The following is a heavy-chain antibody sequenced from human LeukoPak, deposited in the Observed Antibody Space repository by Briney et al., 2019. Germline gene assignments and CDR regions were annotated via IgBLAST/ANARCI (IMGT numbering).Heavy chain of an antibody. V-gene: IGHV4-34*01. CDR3: ARASGGDGSGSL. Sequence: TSETLSLTCAVYGGSFSGYYWSWIRQPPGKGLEWIGEINHSGSTNYNPSLKSRVTVSVDTSKNQFSLNLSSVTAADTAMYYCARASGGDGSGSLWGQGTLVTVSS. D-gene: IGHD3-10*01. J-gene: IGHJ4*02. CDR2: INHSGST. CDR1: GGSFSGYY.